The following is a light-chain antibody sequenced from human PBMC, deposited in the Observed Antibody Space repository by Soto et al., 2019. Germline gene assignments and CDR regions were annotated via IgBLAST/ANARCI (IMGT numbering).Light chain of an antibody. J-gene: IGKJ2*01. CDR1: QSVSSN. V-gene: IGKV3-15*01. CDR2: GAS. CDR3: QQANKWPYT. Sequence: IVMTQSPATLSVSPGERATLSCRASQSVSSNLAWYQHKPGQAPRLLFYGASTRAAGIPARFSGGGSGTDFTLTIRGLQSEDFAVYYCQQANKWPYTFGQGTKLEI.